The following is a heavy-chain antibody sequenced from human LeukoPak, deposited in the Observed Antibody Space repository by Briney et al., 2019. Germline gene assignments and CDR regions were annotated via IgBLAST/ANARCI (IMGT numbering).Heavy chain of an antibody. D-gene: IGHD3-10*01. Sequence: ASVKLSCKASGYTFTGYYMHWVRQAPGQGLEWIGWINPNSGDTNYAPKIQRSATMTRHTYIRPAYTEQSRLRSDDPGVYYWARGLLWFGELGVGGMDVRGQGTTVTVSS. CDR3: ARGLLWFGELGVGGMDV. V-gene: IGHV1-2*02. J-gene: IGHJ6*02. CDR1: GYTFTGYY. CDR2: INPNSGDT.